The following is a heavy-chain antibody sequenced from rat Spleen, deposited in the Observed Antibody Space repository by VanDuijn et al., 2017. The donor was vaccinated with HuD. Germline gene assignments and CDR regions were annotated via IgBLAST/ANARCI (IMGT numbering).Heavy chain of an antibody. CDR2: ISYDGSST. CDR1: GFTFSDYN. V-gene: IGHV5-7*01. Sequence: EVQLVESGGGLVQPGRSLKLSCAASGFTFSDYNMAWVRQAPKKGLEWVATISYDGSSTYYRDSGKGRFTISRDNAKSTLYLQMDSLRSEDTAPYYCARHNSGDGYFDYWGQGVMVTVSS. J-gene: IGHJ2*01. D-gene: IGHD4-3*01. CDR3: ARHNSGDGYFDY.